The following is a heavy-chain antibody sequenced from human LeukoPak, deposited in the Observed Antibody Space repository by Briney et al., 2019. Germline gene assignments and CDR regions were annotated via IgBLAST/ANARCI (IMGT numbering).Heavy chain of an antibody. CDR1: GDSISSGYY. CDR3: AGYCSGGSCYPGHFDY. CDR2: IYHSGST. D-gene: IGHD2-15*01. J-gene: IGHJ4*02. V-gene: IGHV4-38-2*01. Sequence: PSETLSLTCAVSGDSISSGYYWGWIRQPPGKGLEWIGSIYHSGSTYYNPSLKSRVTISVDTSKNQFSLKLSSVTAADTAVYYCAGYCSGGSCYPGHFDYWGQGTLVTVSS.